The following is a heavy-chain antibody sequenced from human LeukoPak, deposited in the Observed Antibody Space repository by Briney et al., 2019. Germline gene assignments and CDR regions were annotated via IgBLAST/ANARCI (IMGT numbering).Heavy chain of an antibody. J-gene: IGHJ4*02. D-gene: IGHD5-24*01. CDR1: GYTFTGYY. Sequence: ASVKVSCKASGYTFTGYYMHWVRQAPGQGLEWMGWINPNSGGTNYAQKFQGRVTMTRDTSISTAYMELSRLRSDDTAVYYCARVRGYKWLAFDYWSQGTLVTVSS. CDR2: INPNSGGT. V-gene: IGHV1-2*02. CDR3: ARVRGYKWLAFDY.